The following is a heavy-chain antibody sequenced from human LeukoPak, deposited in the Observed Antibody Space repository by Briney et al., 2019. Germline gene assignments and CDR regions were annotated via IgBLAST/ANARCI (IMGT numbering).Heavy chain of an antibody. D-gene: IGHD3-3*01. CDR1: GFTFGDYA. Sequence: GGSLRLSCTASGFTFGDYAMSWFRQAPGKGLEWVGFIRSKAYGGTTEYAASVKGRLTISRDDSKSIAYLQMNSLKTEDTAVYYCTRDGESNYDFWSGYQFDPWGQGTLVTVSS. V-gene: IGHV3-49*03. CDR3: TRDGESNYDFWSGYQFDP. CDR2: IRSKAYGGTT. J-gene: IGHJ5*02.